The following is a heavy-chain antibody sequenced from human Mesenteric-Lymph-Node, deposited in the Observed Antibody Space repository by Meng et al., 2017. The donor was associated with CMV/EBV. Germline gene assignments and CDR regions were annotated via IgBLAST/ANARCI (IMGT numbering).Heavy chain of an antibody. CDR2: ISGNGGST. D-gene: IGHD1-1*01. CDR3: ARGLEPPEAWFDP. Sequence: GESLKIPCAASGFTFSSYAMSWVRQAPGKGLEWVSAISGNGGSTYYADSVKGRFTISRDNSKNTLYLQMNSLRAEDTAVYYCARGLEPPEAWFDPWGQGTLVTVSS. CDR1: GFTFSSYA. V-gene: IGHV3-23*01. J-gene: IGHJ5*02.